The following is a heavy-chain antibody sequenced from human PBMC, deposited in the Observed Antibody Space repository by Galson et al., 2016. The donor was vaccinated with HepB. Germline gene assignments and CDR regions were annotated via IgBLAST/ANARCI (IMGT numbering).Heavy chain of an antibody. V-gene: IGHV3-9*01. D-gene: IGHD3-10*01. Sequence: SLRLSCAASGFTFDDYAMHWVRQAPGKGLEWASGISWNSGSIGYADSVKGRFTISRDNAKNSLYLQMNSLRAEDTALYYCAKGGLVVQGDYYYGMDVWGQGTTVTVSS. J-gene: IGHJ6*02. CDR3: AKGGLVVQGDYYYGMDV. CDR2: ISWNSGSI. CDR1: GFTFDDYA.